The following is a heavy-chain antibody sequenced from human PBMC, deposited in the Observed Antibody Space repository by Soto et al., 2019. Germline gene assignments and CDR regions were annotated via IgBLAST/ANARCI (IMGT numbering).Heavy chain of an antibody. V-gene: IGHV3-30*03. CDR3: ARRDNSGFSWAADAFDI. CDR2: ISYDGSNK. Sequence: GGSLRLSCAASGFTFSSYGMHWVRQAPGKGLEWVAVISYDGSNKYYADSVKGRFTISRDNSKNTLYLQMNSLRAEDTAVYYCARRDNSGFSWAADAFDIWGQGTMVTVSS. D-gene: IGHD3-22*01. CDR1: GFTFSSYG. J-gene: IGHJ3*02.